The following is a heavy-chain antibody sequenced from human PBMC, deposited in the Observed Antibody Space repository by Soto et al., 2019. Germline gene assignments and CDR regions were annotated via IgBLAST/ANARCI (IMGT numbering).Heavy chain of an antibody. J-gene: IGHJ6*02. Sequence: QVQLVESGGGVVQPGRSLRLSCSASGFTFDTYGMHWVRQAPGKGLEWVAVISYHGSNQYYADSVKGRFTISRDNSKNTLYLQMNSLRAEDTAVYYCAKDAHYGSVTYYYGMDVWGQGTTVTVSS. CDR3: AKDAHYGSVTYYYGMDV. D-gene: IGHD3-10*01. V-gene: IGHV3-30*18. CDR1: GFTFDTYG. CDR2: ISYHGSNQ.